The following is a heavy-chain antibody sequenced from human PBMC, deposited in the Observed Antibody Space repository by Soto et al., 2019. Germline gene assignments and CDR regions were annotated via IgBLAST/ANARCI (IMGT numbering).Heavy chain of an antibody. V-gene: IGHV4-4*02. CDR1: GVSINSANW. D-gene: IGHD6-19*01. J-gene: IGHJ3*02. Sequence: SETLSLTCTVSGVSINSANWWTWVRQSPGKGLEWIGEIYHSGSTNFNPSLKSRVTISVDTSKNQFYLKLSSVTAAYTAVYYCARGRAGVAFDIWGQGTMVTVTS. CDR3: ARGRAGVAFDI. CDR2: IYHSGST.